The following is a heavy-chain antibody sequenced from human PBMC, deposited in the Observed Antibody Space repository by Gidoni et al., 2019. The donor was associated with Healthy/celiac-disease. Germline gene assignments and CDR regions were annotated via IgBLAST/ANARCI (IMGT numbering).Heavy chain of an antibody. CDR1: GCTLSSYA. Sequence: EVQLLESGGGLVQPGGSLRLSGAASGCTLSSYAMSWVCQAPGKGLEGVSAISGSGGCTYYSDSVKDRFTSSRDNSKNTLYLQMNSLRAEDTAVYYCAATWILLWYFDYWGQGTLVTVSS. CDR3: AATWILLWYFDY. J-gene: IGHJ4*02. V-gene: IGHV3-23*01. CDR2: ISGSGGCT. D-gene: IGHD5-18*01.